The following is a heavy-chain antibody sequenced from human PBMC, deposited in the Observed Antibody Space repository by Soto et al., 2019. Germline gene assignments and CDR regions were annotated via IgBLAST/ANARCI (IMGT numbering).Heavy chain of an antibody. V-gene: IGHV4-4*02. J-gene: IGHJ4*02. D-gene: IGHD2-8*02. Sequence: SETLSLTCAVSGTSVSGANWWGWVRQPPGKGLEWIGEIHSSGNTDYNPSLKSRVTISRDMSKNEFSLKLTSVTAADTAVYYCARDKITGLFDYWGQGTLVTVSS. CDR3: ARDKITGLFDY. CDR1: GTSVSGANW. CDR2: IHSSGNT.